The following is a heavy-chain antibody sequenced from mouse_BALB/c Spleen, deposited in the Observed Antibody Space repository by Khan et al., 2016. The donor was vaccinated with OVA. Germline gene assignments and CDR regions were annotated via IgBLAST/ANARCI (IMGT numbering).Heavy chain of an antibody. CDR3: TRLAYYYDSEGFAY. J-gene: IGHJ3*01. CDR1: GFTFSTYG. V-gene: IGHV5-6*01. CDR2: VSTGGGYT. D-gene: IGHD1-1*01. Sequence: EVELVESGGDLVKPGGSLKLSCAASGFTFSTYGMSWVRQTPDKRLEWVATVSTGGGYTYYPDSVKGRFTISRDNAKNTLYLQMSGLKYEDTAMFDCTRLAYYYDSEGFAYWGQGTLVTVSA.